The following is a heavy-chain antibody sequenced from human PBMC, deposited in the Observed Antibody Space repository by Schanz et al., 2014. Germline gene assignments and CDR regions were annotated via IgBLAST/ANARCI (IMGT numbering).Heavy chain of an antibody. CDR2: ISYSGST. CDR1: GVSISSGGDY. J-gene: IGHJ3*02. Sequence: QLQESGSGLMKPSQTLSLTCAVSGVSISSGGDYWSWIRQHPGKGLEWIGFISYSGSTYYNPSRKSRVTISVDTSKNQFSLNLSSATAADTAVYYCARDRGHGDLPGDIWGQGTMVTVSS. CDR3: ARDRGHGDLPGDI. D-gene: IGHD4-17*01. V-gene: IGHV4-31*11.